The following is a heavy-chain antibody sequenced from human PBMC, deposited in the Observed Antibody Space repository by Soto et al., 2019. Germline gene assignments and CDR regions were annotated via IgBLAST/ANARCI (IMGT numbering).Heavy chain of an antibody. CDR2: ISSSSSTI. Sequence: WGSLRLSCAASGFTFSSYSMNWVRQAPGKGLEWVSYISSSSSTIYYADSVKGRFTISRDNAKNSLYLQMNSLRDEDTAVYYCARDLQLLYSLQFYYRMDVWGQGTKVTVPS. CDR1: GFTFSSYS. D-gene: IGHD2-2*02. CDR3: ARDLQLLYSLQFYYRMDV. J-gene: IGHJ6*02. V-gene: IGHV3-48*02.